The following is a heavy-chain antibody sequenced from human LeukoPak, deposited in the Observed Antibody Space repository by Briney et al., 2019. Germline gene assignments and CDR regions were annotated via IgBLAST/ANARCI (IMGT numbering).Heavy chain of an antibody. CDR1: GFTFDDYA. Sequence: QTGGSLRLSCAASGFTFDDYAMHWVRQAPGKGLKWVSLISWDGGSTYYADSVKGRFTISRDNVKNSLYLQMNSLRAEDTAVYYCAELGITMIGGVWGKGTTVTISS. CDR3: AELGITMIGGV. V-gene: IGHV3-43D*03. D-gene: IGHD3-10*02. J-gene: IGHJ6*04. CDR2: ISWDGGST.